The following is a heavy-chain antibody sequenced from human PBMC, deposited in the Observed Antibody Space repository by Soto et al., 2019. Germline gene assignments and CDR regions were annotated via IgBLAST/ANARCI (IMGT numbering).Heavy chain of an antibody. CDR3: ARARAPIAAADIFDC. J-gene: IGHJ4*02. CDR2: VYRTGST. CDR1: GGSISTSNW. Sequence: QVQLQESGPGLVKPSGTLSLTCAVSGGSISTSNWWSWVRQPPGKGLEWIGEVYRTGSTNYKPSRESHLTRSVDQPKNQSSPKLTSVTAAATAVYYCARARAPIAAADIFDCWVQGTLVTVSS. V-gene: IGHV4-4*02. D-gene: IGHD6-13*01.